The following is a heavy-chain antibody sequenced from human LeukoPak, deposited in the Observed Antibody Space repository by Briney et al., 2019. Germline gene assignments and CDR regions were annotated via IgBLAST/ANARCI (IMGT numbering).Heavy chain of an antibody. CDR2: MKEDGSDR. D-gene: IGHD1-26*01. J-gene: IGHJ4*02. Sequence: GGSLRLSCAASGSTFSNYWMTWVRQAPGKGLEWVANMKEDGSDRYYLDSVKGRFTISRDNTKNSLYLQMNSLRVEDTAVYYCARDWSDLTTNPPDYWGQGTLVTVSS. V-gene: IGHV3-7*01. CDR1: GSTFSNYW. CDR3: ARDWSDLTTNPPDY.